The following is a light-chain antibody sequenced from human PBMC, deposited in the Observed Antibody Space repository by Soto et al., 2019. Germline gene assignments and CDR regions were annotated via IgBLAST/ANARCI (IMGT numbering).Light chain of an antibody. Sequence: QSVLTQPPSASGTPGQSVTISCSGSSSNVGTNYVYWYQQLPGTAPKLLMFSNIQRPSGVPDRFSGSKSGTSASLAISGLRSEDEADYYCAAWDDSLIGVVFGGGTKVTVL. CDR1: SSNVGTNY. J-gene: IGLJ2*01. V-gene: IGLV1-47*02. CDR3: AAWDDSLIGVV. CDR2: SNI.